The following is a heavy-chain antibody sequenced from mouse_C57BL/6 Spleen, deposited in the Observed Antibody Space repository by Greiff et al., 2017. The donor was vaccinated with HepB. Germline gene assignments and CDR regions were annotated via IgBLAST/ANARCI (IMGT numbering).Heavy chain of an antibody. Sequence: QVQLKESGAELARPGASVKLSCKASGYTFTSYGISWVQQRTGQGLEWIGEIYPRSGNTYYNEKFKGKATLPADKSSCTAYMELRSLTSEDSAVYFCARFYYYGSGAWFADWGQGTLVTVAA. V-gene: IGHV1-81*01. CDR3: ARFYYYGSGAWFAD. J-gene: IGHJ3*01. CDR1: GYTFTSYG. CDR2: IYPRSGNT. D-gene: IGHD1-1*01.